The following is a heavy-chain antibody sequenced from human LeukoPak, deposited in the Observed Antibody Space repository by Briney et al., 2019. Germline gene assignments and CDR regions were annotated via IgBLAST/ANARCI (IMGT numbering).Heavy chain of an antibody. D-gene: IGHD4-23*01. CDR1: GDPISSCRFY. CDR3: ARYYGGRKWYFDY. V-gene: IGHV4-61*02. J-gene: IGHJ4*02. CDR2: IYTTGST. Sequence: SQTLSLTCTFSGDPISSCRFYWAWNPQAAGEGLGWIGRIYTTGSTNYNPSLKSRVTISVDTSKNQFSLKLSSVTAADTAVYYCARYYGGRKWYFDYWGQGTLVTVSS.